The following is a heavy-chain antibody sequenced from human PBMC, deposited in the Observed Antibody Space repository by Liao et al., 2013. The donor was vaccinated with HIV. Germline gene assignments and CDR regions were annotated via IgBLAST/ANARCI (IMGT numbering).Heavy chain of an antibody. CDR1: GGSISSADYF. Sequence: QVQLQESGPGLVKPSQTLSLTCTLSGGSISSADYFWNWIRQSPGKGLEWIGYIYYSGSTYYNPSLKSRVTISIDTSKKQFSLKLSSVTAADTAVYYCASATRSYYDSSGYYSEYFQHWGQGTLVTVSS. J-gene: IGHJ1*01. V-gene: IGHV4-30-4*01. CDR2: IYYSGST. CDR3: ASATRSYYDSSGYYSEYFQH. D-gene: IGHD3-22*01.